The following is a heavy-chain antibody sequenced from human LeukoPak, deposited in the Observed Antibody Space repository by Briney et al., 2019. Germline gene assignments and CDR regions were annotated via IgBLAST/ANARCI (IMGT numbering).Heavy chain of an antibody. J-gene: IGHJ4*02. CDR2: IIPIFGTA. CDR1: GGTFSSYA. D-gene: IGHD7-27*01. V-gene: IGHV1-69*13. Sequence: RASVKVSCKASGGTFSSYAISWVRQAPGQGLEWMGGIIPIFGTANYVQKFQGRVTITADESTSTAYMELSSLRSEDTAVYYCAREANWGQFDYWGQGTLVTVSS. CDR3: AREANWGQFDY.